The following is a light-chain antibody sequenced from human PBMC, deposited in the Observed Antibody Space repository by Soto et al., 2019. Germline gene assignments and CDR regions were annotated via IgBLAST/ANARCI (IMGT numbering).Light chain of an antibody. CDR2: DVS. CDR3: SSYTSRSTWV. V-gene: IGLV2-14*01. Sequence: QSVLTQPASVSGSPGQSITISCTGTSSDVGYYNYVSWYQQHPGKAPKVMIYDVSNRPSGVSNRFSGSKSGNTASLTISGLQGEDEADYYCSSYTSRSTWVFGGGTKVTVL. CDR1: SSDVGYYNY. J-gene: IGLJ3*02.